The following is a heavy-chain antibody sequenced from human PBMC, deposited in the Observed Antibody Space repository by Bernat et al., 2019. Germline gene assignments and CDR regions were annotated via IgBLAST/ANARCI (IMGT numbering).Heavy chain of an antibody. V-gene: IGHV3-33*08. Sequence: VQLLESGGGLVQPGGSLRLSCAASGFTFSSYAMHWVRQAPGKGLEWVAVIWHDGSNENYADSVKGRFTISRDNSKNTLYLQMNNLRAEDTAVYYCARVSLYGAPASAMDVWGQGTTVTVSS. J-gene: IGHJ6*02. CDR2: IWHDGSNE. CDR3: ARVSLYGAPASAMDV. CDR1: GFTFSSYA. D-gene: IGHD4-17*01.